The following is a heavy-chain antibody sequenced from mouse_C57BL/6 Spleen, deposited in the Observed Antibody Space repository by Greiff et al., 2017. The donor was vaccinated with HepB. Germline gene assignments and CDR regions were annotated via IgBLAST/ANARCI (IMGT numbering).Heavy chain of an antibody. Sequence: EVQLVESGGGLVQPGGSLSLSCAASGFTFTDYYMSWVRQPPGKALEWLGFIRNKANGYTTEYSASVKGRFTISRDNSQSILYLQMNALRAEDSATYDCARFTTVVATGAMDYWGQGTSVTVSS. CDR2: IRNKANGYTT. V-gene: IGHV7-3*01. CDR1: GFTFTDYY. J-gene: IGHJ4*01. D-gene: IGHD1-1*01. CDR3: ARFTTVVATGAMDY.